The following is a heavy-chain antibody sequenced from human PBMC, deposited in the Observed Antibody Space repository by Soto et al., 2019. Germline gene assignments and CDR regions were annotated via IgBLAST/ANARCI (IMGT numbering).Heavy chain of an antibody. D-gene: IGHD1-26*01. CDR2: IWYDGSNK. CDR3: ATDSGYYDY. J-gene: IGHJ4*02. Sequence: QVQLVESGGGVVQPGRSLRLSCAASGLTFSSYGMHWVRQAPGKGLEWVAVIWYDGSNKYYADSVKGRFTISRDNSKNTLYLQMNSLRAEDTAVYYCATDSGYYDYWGQGTLVTVSS. CDR1: GLTFSSYG. V-gene: IGHV3-33*01.